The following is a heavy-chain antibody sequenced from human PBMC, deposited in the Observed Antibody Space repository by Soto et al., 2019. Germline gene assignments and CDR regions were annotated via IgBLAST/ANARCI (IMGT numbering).Heavy chain of an antibody. CDR1: GFTFGDYA. V-gene: IGHV3-49*03. J-gene: IGHJ5*02. CDR2: IRSKAYGGTT. CDR3: TRVLWFGELLYLDP. Sequence: GGSLRLSCTASGFTFGDYAMSWFRQAPGKGLEWVGFIRSKAYGGTTEYAASVKGRFTISRDDSKSIAYLQMNSLKTEDTAVYYCTRVLWFGELLYLDPWGQGTLVTVSS. D-gene: IGHD3-10*01.